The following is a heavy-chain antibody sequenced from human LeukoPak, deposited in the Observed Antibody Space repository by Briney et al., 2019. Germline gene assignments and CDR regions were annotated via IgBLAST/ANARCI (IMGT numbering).Heavy chain of an antibody. CDR3: ARVGPLPTYYDFWSGYAFDY. D-gene: IGHD3-3*01. V-gene: IGHV1-69*06. J-gene: IGHJ4*02. Sequence: SVKVSCKASGGTFSSYAISWVRQAPGQGLEWMGGIIPIFGTANYAQKFQGRVTITADKSTSTAYMELSSLRSEDTAVYYCARVGPLPTYYDFWSGYAFDYWGQGTLVTVSS. CDR2: IIPIFGTA. CDR1: GGTFSSYA.